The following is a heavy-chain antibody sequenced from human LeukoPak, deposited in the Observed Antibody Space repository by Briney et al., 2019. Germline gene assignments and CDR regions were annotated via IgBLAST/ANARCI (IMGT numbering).Heavy chain of an antibody. CDR3: ARDGVPAAIQDYYYYGMDV. Sequence: ASVKVSCKASGYTFTSYAMNWVRQAPGQGLEWMGWTNTNTGNPTYAQGFTGRFVFSLDTSVSTAYLQISSLKAEDTAVYYCARDGVPAAIQDYYYYGMDVWGQGTTVTVSS. V-gene: IGHV7-4-1*02. CDR1: GYTFTSYA. J-gene: IGHJ6*02. CDR2: TNTNTGNP. D-gene: IGHD2-2*02.